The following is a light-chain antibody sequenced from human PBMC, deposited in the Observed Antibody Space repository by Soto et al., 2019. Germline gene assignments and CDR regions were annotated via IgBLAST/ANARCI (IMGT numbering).Light chain of an antibody. CDR1: SSNIETNT. CDR3: AAWDDSLNGFTWV. Sequence: QSVLTHPPSASGTPGQRVTISCSGSSSNIETNTVNWYKQLPGMSPKLLIHSDNQRPSGVPDRFSGSKSGTSASLAISGLQPEDEADYYCAAWDDSLNGFTWVFGGGTKLTVL. J-gene: IGLJ3*02. V-gene: IGLV1-44*01. CDR2: SDN.